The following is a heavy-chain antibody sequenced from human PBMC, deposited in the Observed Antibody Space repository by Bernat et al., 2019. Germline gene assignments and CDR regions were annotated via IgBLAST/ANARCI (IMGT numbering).Heavy chain of an antibody. CDR1: GGSISSSSYY. V-gene: IGHV4-39*02. CDR2: IYYSGST. J-gene: IGHJ4*02. D-gene: IGHD5-12*01. CDR3: ARERYGIVATIMNY. Sequence: LQLQESGPGLVKPSETLSLTCTVSGGSISSSSYYWGWIRQPPGKGLEWIGSIYYSGSTYYNPSLKSRVTISVDTSKNQFSLKLSSVTAADTAVYYCARERYGIVATIMNYWGQGTLVTVSS.